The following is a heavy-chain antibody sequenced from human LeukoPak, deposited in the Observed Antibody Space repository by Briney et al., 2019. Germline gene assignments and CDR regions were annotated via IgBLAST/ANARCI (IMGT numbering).Heavy chain of an antibody. CDR1: GYAFTSYG. CDR3: ARDPYDSSGYYYGGEPFDY. V-gene: IGHV1-18*01. D-gene: IGHD3-22*01. CDR2: ISAYNGNT. J-gene: IGHJ4*02. Sequence: ASVKVSCKASGYAFTSYGISWVRQAPGQGIEWMGWISAYNGNTNYAQKLQGRVTMTTDTSTSTAYMELRSLRSDDTAVYYCARDPYDSSGYYYGGEPFDYWGQGTLVTVSS.